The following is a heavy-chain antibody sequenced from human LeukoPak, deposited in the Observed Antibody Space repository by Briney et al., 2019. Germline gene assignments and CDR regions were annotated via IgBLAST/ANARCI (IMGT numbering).Heavy chain of an antibody. D-gene: IGHD6-13*01. CDR2: INPNSGGT. Sequence: ASVKVSCKASGYTFTGYYMHWVRQAPGQGLEWMGWINPNSGGTNYAQKFQGRVTMTRDTSISTAYMELSRLRSDDTAVYYCARGRRIAAAGRNNWFDPWGQGTLVTVSS. CDR1: GYTFTGYY. CDR3: ARGRRIAAAGRNNWFDP. J-gene: IGHJ5*02. V-gene: IGHV1-2*02.